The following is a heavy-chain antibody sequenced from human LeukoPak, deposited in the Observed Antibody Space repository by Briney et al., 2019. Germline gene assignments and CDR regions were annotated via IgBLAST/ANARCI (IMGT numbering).Heavy chain of an antibody. Sequence: PGGSLRLSCAASGFTFSDYYMSWIRQAPGKGLEWVSYISSSGSTIYYADSVKGRFTISRDNAKNSLYLQMNSLRAEDTAVYYCAGDRLIAAVEHAFDIWGQGTMVTVSS. CDR3: AGDRLIAAVEHAFDI. J-gene: IGHJ3*02. V-gene: IGHV3-11*01. CDR2: ISSSGSTI. D-gene: IGHD6-13*01. CDR1: GFTFSDYY.